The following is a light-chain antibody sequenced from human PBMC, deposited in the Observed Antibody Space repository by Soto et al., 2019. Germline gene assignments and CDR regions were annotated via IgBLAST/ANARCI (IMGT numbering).Light chain of an antibody. CDR1: QSVSSSY. V-gene: IGKV3-20*01. J-gene: IGKJ1*01. CDR2: GAS. Sequence: EIMLTQSPGTLSLNTGERATLSCRASQSVSSSYLAWYQQKPGQAPRLLIYGASSRATGIPARFSGSGSGTDFTLTISRLEPEDFAVYYCPQYGSSPRTFGQGTKADI. CDR3: PQYGSSPRT.